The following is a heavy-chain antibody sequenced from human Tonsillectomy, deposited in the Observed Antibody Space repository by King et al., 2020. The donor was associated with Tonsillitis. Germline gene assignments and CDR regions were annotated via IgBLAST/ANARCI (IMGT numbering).Heavy chain of an antibody. V-gene: IGHV1-2*02. D-gene: IGHD5-18*01. J-gene: IGHJ4*02. CDR1: GYTFTDYY. CDR3: ARGQLLDY. CDR2: CNLDSGGT. Sequence: VQLVESGAEVEKPGASVKVSCKASGYTFTDYYISWVRQAPGQGLEWLGWCNLDSGGTDYAQRFQGRVTMTRDTSISTAYMELSRLTSDDTAVYYCARGQLLDYWGQGTLVTVSS.